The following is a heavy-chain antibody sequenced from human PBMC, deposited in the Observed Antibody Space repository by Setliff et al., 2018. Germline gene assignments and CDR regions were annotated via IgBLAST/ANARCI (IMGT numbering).Heavy chain of an antibody. CDR1: GFTFSSFW. CDR2: INQDGSQK. D-gene: IGHD6-13*01. CDR3: AKRRSSSWFGGMDY. J-gene: IGHJ4*02. V-gene: IGHV3-7*01. Sequence: GGSLRLSCAASGFTFSSFWMSWVRQSPGKGLEWVANINQDGSQKYYVDSVKGRFITTRNNAKNSVFLQLTSLRAEDTAVYYCAKRRSSSWFGGMDYWGQGTPVTVS.